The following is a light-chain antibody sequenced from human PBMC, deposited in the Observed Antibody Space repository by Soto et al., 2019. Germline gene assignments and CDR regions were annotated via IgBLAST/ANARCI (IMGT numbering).Light chain of an antibody. CDR3: QQSYSIPRT. CDR1: QGISRS. V-gene: IGKV1-12*01. CDR2: AAS. Sequence: IQLTQSPSSLSSSAGDRVTISCQASQGISRSLAWYQQKPGRAPDLLIYAASTLQSRVPSRFSGSGSGTDFTLTISSLQAEDFATYYCQQSYSIPRTFGQGTKVDIK. J-gene: IGKJ1*01.